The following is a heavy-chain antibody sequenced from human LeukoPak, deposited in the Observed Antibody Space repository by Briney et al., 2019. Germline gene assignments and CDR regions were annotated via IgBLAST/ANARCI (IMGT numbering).Heavy chain of an antibody. V-gene: IGHV3-30*18. Sequence: GGSLRLSCAASGFTFSSYGMHWVRQAPGKELEWVAVISYDGSNKYYADSVKGRFTISRDNSKNTLYLQMNSLRAEDTAVYYCAKEWGHYDILTGYLNWGQGTLVTVSS. J-gene: IGHJ4*02. CDR3: AKEWGHYDILTGYLN. CDR2: ISYDGSNK. CDR1: GFTFSSYG. D-gene: IGHD3-9*01.